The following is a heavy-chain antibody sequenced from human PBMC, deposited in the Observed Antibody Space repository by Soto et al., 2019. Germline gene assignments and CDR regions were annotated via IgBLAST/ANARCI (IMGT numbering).Heavy chain of an antibody. V-gene: IGHV4-30-2*01. CDR2: IYHSGYT. CDR3: ARIFSNFRHYFDY. D-gene: IGHD3-9*01. J-gene: IGHJ4*02. Sequence: QLHLQESGSGLVKPSQTLSLTCAVSSVSISVGGYSWSWIRQPPGKGLEWIGNIYHSGYTYYNPSLRSRVPISVDRSKNQLSLELTSVTAADTAVYYCARIFSNFRHYFDYWGQGTLVPVSS. CDR1: SVSISVGGYS.